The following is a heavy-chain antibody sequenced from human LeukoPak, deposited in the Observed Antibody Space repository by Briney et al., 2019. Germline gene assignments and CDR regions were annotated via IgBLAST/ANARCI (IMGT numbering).Heavy chain of an antibody. D-gene: IGHD3-10*01. CDR3: ARLLGSVSFSDV. CDR2: MYHSENL. Sequence: SETLSLTCIVSGYSITSGYHWGWIRQTPRKGLVCMETMYHSENLNYTPSLKCRVPVSVDTSKNQFSLKLDSVPAADTAVFYCARLLGSVSFSDVWGQGILVTVSS. CDR1: GYSITSGYH. V-gene: IGHV4-38-2*02. J-gene: IGHJ4*02.